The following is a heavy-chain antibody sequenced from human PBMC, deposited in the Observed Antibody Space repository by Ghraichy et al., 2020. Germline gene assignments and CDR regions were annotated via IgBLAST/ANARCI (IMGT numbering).Heavy chain of an antibody. J-gene: IGHJ4*02. D-gene: IGHD2-15*01. V-gene: IGHV4-34*01. CDR3: ARGLRGDIVVGIQPFYYFDY. CDR1: GGSFSGYY. Sequence: SETLSLTCAVYGGSFSGYYWSWIRQPPGKGLEWIGEINHSGSTNYNPSLKSRVTISVDTSKNQFSLKLSSVTAADTAVYYCARGLRGDIVVGIQPFYYFDYWGQGTLVTVSS. CDR2: INHSGST.